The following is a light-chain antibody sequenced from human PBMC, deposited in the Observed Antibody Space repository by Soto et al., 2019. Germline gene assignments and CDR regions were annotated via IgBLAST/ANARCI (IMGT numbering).Light chain of an antibody. V-gene: IGKV1-39*01. J-gene: IGKJ2*01. CDR1: QSISTY. Sequence: DIQMTQSPSSLSASVGDRVTITCRASQSISTYLNWYQQKPGRAPKFLIYAASSLHSGVSSRFSGSGSGTDFTLTISSLQPEDFATYYCQQSYDTPHTFGQGTKLEI. CDR3: QQSYDTPHT. CDR2: AAS.